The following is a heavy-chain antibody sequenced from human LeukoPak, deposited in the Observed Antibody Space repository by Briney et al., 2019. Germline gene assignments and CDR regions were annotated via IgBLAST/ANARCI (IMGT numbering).Heavy chain of an antibody. CDR1: GGSISSSSYY. D-gene: IGHD3-10*01. J-gene: IGHJ4*02. CDR2: IYYSGST. V-gene: IGHV4-39*01. Sequence: SETLSLTCTVSGGSISSSSYYWGWIRQPPGKGLEWIGSIYYSGSTYYNPSLKSRVTISVDTSKNQFSLKLSSVTAADTAVYYCARHRSYYGSGSIDYWGQGTLVTVSS. CDR3: ARHRSYYGSGSIDY.